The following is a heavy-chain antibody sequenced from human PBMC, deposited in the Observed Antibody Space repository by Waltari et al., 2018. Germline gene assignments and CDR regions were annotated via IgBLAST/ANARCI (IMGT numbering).Heavy chain of an antibody. CDR2: IIPIFGTA. CDR3: ARERVLGYCSSTSCYAGYFDY. Sequence: QVQLVQSGAEVKKPGSSVKVSCKASGGTLSSHAISWVRQAPGHGLEWMGGIIPIFGTANYAQKFQGRVTITADESTSTAYMELSSLRSEDTAVYYCARERVLGYCSSTSCYAGYFDYWGQGTLVTVSS. J-gene: IGHJ4*02. CDR1: GGTLSSHA. D-gene: IGHD2-2*01. V-gene: IGHV1-69*01.